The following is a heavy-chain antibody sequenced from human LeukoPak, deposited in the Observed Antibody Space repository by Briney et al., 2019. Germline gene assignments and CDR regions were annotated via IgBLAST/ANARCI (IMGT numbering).Heavy chain of an antibody. CDR3: ARDGRYYDSSGYYYVEYYFDY. CDR1: GYTFTSYA. Sequence: ASVKVSCKASGYTFTSYAMNWVRQAPGQGLEWMGWINTNTGNPTYAQGFTGRFVFSLDTSVSTAYLQISSLKAEDTAVYYCARDGRYYDSSGYYYVEYYFDYWGQGTLVTVSS. CDR2: INTNTGNP. V-gene: IGHV7-4-1*02. J-gene: IGHJ4*02. D-gene: IGHD3-22*01.